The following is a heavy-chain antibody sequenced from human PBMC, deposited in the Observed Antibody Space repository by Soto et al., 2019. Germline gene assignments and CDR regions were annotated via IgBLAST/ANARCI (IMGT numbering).Heavy chain of an antibody. Sequence: ASVKVSCKASGGTFSSYAISWVRQAPGQGLEWMGGIIPIFGTANYAQKFQGRVTITADKSTSTAYMELSSLRSEDTAVYYCARDRITMIQHPYYFDYWGQGTLVTVSS. CDR3: ARDRITMIQHPYYFDY. CDR1: GGTFSSYA. D-gene: IGHD3-22*01. CDR2: IIPIFGTA. V-gene: IGHV1-69*06. J-gene: IGHJ4*02.